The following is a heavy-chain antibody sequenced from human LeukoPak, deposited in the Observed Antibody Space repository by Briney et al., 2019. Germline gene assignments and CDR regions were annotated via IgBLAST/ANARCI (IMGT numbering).Heavy chain of an antibody. V-gene: IGHV3-NL1*01. Sequence: QPGGSLRLSCAASGFAFNMYVMHWVRQAAGKGLEWVSLSDGSRGITYYADSVKGRFTISRDNSKNTLYLQMNSLGAEDTAVYYCAAQPCSVGRCYLDYWGQGTLVTVSS. CDR3: AAQPCSVGRCYLDY. CDR1: GFAFNMYV. CDR2: SDGSRGIT. D-gene: IGHD2-15*01. J-gene: IGHJ4*02.